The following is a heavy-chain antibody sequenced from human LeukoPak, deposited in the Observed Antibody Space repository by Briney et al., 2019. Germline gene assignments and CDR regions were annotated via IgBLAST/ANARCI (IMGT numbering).Heavy chain of an antibody. D-gene: IGHD3-9*01. J-gene: IGHJ4*02. Sequence: ASVKVSCKASGYTFTSYAMHWVRQAPGQRLEWMGWINAGNGNTKYSQKFQGRVTITRDTSASTAYMELSSLRSEDTAVYYCARASTDILTGYLTFDYWGQGTLVTVSS. CDR1: GYTFTSYA. CDR2: INAGNGNT. V-gene: IGHV1-3*01. CDR3: ARASTDILTGYLTFDY.